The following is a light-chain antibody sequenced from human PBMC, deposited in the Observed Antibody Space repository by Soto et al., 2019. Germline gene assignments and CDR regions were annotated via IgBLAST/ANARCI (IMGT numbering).Light chain of an antibody. V-gene: IGKV3-15*01. CDR2: GAS. CDR1: QSVSSN. CDR3: QQSNKWPYT. J-gene: IGKJ2*01. Sequence: IVMTQSPATLSVSPGERATLSCRASQSVSSNLAWYQHKSGQAPRLLFYGASTRAAGIPARFSGGGSGTDFTLTISGLQSEDFAVYYCQQSNKWPYTFGQGTKLEIK.